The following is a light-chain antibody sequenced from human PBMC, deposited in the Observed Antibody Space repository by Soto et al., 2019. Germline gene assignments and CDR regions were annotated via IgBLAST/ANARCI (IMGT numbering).Light chain of an antibody. Sequence: DIQMTQSPPSLSASVGDRVTITCRASQGIEGFLAWYQQKPGTAPKLLVYGTSTLQVGVPSRFSGSGWGTDFTLPISSVQHEDVATYYSQKYNKAPWIFGQGTKV. J-gene: IGKJ1*01. CDR1: QGIEGF. V-gene: IGKV1-27*01. CDR3: QKYNKAPWI. CDR2: GTS.